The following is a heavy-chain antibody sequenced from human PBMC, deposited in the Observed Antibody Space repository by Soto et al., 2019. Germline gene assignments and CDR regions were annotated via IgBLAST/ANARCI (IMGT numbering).Heavy chain of an antibody. J-gene: IGHJ5*02. CDR2: INHSGST. CDR3: AVLSPSRWLQNSPWFDP. D-gene: IGHD5-12*01. Sequence: SETLSLTCAVYGGSFSGYYWSWIRQPPGKGLEWIGEINHSGSTNYNPSLKSRVTISVDTSKNQSSLKLSSVNAAATAVYYCAVLSPSRWLQNSPWFDPWGQGPLITVSS. CDR1: GGSFSGYY. V-gene: IGHV4-34*01.